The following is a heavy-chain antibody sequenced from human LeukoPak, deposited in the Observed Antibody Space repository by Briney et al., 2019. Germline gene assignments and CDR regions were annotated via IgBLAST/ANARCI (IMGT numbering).Heavy chain of an antibody. J-gene: IGHJ4*02. CDR1: GFTFSSYE. D-gene: IGHD3-10*01. CDR2: ISSSGSTI. CDR3: ARAVYYYDSGRPFTFDY. V-gene: IGHV3-48*03. Sequence: PCGSLTVPRAASGFTFSSYEMNWVRQAPGKGLEWVSYISSSGSTIYYADSVKGRFTISRDNAKNSLYLQMNSLRAEDTAVYYCARAVYYYDSGRPFTFDYWGPGTLVTVSS.